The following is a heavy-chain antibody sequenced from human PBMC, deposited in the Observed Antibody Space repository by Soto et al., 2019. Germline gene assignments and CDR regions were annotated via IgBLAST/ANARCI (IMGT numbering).Heavy chain of an antibody. CDR1: GFTFRSYV. J-gene: IGHJ1*01. Sequence: QVQLVESGGGVVQPGTSLRVSCVGSGFTFRSYVIHWVRQAPGKGLEWVALTSYDGSGKYYGDSVRGRFTISRDNSRNTVDLQMDSLRLEDTALYYWARRGTTGGLDVWGQGTLVSVSS. V-gene: IGHV3-30*19. D-gene: IGHD3-16*01. CDR3: ARRGTTGGLDV. CDR2: TSYDGSGK.